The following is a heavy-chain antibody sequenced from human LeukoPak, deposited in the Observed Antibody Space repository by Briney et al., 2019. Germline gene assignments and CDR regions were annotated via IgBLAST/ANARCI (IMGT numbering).Heavy chain of an antibody. V-gene: IGHV3-48*03. D-gene: IGHD6-13*01. CDR3: AEGRGHSSTWDL. CDR2: ISNSGSAI. Sequence: GGSLRLSCAASGFTFSTYEMNWVRQAPGKGLEWISYISNSGSAIYYADSVKGRFTISRDNTKNSLYLQMNNLRVEDTAVYYCAEGRGHSSTWDLWGQGTLVIVSS. J-gene: IGHJ5*02. CDR1: GFTFSTYE.